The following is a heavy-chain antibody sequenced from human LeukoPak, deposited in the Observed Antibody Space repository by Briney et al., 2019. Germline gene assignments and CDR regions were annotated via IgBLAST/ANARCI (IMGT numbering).Heavy chain of an antibody. CDR2: IIPEFDEA. D-gene: IGHD5-18*01. V-gene: IGHV1-69*13. CDR1: GGILSKWS. J-gene: IGHJ4*02. Sequence: ASVKVSCKASGGILSKWSISWVRQAPGQGLEWVGTIIPEFDEAHYSQKLQGRVTISADDSATAAYMELRSLTSEDTAIYYCASGGVTVYSYGPDYWGQGTLIAVSS. CDR3: ASGGVTVYSYGPDY.